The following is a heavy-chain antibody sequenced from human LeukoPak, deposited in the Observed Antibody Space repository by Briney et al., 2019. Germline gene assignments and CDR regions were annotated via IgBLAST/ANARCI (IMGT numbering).Heavy chain of an antibody. V-gene: IGHV3-23*01. J-gene: IGHJ4*02. Sequence: GGSLRLSCAASGLAFNIYAMTWVRQAPGKGLEWVSTISGDSATPYFADSVKGRFTISRDNSKNTLYLQMNSLRVEDTAVYYCAKVGSSTWYMYYFDYWGQGALVTVSS. CDR2: ISGDSATP. CDR1: GLAFNIYA. CDR3: AKVGSSTWYMYYFDY. D-gene: IGHD6-13*01.